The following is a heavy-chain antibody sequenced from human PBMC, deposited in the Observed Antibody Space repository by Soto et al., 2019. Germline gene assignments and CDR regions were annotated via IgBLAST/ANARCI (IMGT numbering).Heavy chain of an antibody. J-gene: IGHJ4*02. Sequence: VQLVESGGGLVQRGGSLRLSCAASGFTFSSYGMHWVRQAPGKGLEWVAVISYDGTNKYYADSVKGRFTISRDDSKNTLYLQMNSLRPEDTAVYYCAKEKATRGYSFLVDYWGQGTLVTVSS. CDR3: AKEKATRGYSFLVDY. CDR2: ISYDGTNK. D-gene: IGHD5-18*01. V-gene: IGHV3-30*18. CDR1: GFTFSSYG.